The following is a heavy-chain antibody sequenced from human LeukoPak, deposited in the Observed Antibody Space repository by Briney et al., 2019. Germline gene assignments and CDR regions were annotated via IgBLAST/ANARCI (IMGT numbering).Heavy chain of an antibody. CDR3: ARYMDV. CDR1: GGSISGHY. Sequence: PSETLSLTCTVSGGSISGHYWSWIRQPPGKGLEWIGYIYYSGSTNYNPSLKSRVTISVDTSKNQYSLKLSSVTAADTAVYYCARYMDVWGKGTTVTVSS. J-gene: IGHJ6*03. CDR2: IYYSGST. V-gene: IGHV4-59*11.